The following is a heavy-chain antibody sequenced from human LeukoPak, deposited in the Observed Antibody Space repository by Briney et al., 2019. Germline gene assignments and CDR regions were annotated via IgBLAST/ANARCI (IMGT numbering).Heavy chain of an antibody. Sequence: GGSLRLSCKGSGFSFSTSWIHWVRQAPGEGLVWVSRINPDYSGTDYADSVRGRFTISRDNAKNTLFLQMNSLTAEDTAVYYCARPPDGLANAFDIWGLGTMVTVSS. J-gene: IGHJ3*02. CDR2: INPDYSGT. D-gene: IGHD5-24*01. CDR1: GFSFSTSW. CDR3: ARPPDGLANAFDI. V-gene: IGHV3-74*01.